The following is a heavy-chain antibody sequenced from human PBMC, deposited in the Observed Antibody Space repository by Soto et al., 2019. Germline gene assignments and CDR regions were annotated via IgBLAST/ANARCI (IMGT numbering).Heavy chain of an antibody. J-gene: IGHJ6*02. CDR3: ARTRKWEPPLYVAYGMDV. Sequence: GASVKVSCKASGYTFTSYGISWVRQAPGQGLEWMGWISAYNGNTNYAQKLQGRVTMTTDTSTSTAYMELRSLRSDDTAVYYCARTRKWEPPLYVAYGMDVWGQGTTVTVSS. CDR2: ISAYNGNT. V-gene: IGHV1-18*01. D-gene: IGHD1-26*01. CDR1: GYTFTSYG.